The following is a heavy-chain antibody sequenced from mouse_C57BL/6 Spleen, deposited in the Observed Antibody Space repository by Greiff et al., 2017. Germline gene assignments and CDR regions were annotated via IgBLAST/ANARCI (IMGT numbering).Heavy chain of an antibody. V-gene: IGHV1-9*01. D-gene: IGHD2-1*01. Sequence: VKLMESGAELMKPGASVKLSCKATGYTFTGYWIEWVKQRPGHGLEWIGEILPGSGRTNYNEKFKGKATFTADTSSNTAYMQISSLTTENSAIYYCARGGHYVSYFDYWGQGTTLTVSS. CDR1: GYTFTGYW. CDR3: ARGGHYVSYFDY. J-gene: IGHJ2*01. CDR2: ILPGSGRT.